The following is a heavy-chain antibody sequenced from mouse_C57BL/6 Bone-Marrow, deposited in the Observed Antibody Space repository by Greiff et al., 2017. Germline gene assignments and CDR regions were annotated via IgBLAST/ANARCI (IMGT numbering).Heavy chain of an antibody. V-gene: IGHV1-15*01. CDR3: TRRDSRDY. Sequence: QVQLKQSGAELVRPGASVTLSCKASGYTFTDYEMHWVKQTPVHGLEWIGAIDPETGGTAYNQKFKGKAILTADKSSSTAYMELRSLTSEDSAVYYCTRRDSRDYWGQGTSVTVSS. J-gene: IGHJ4*01. CDR2: IDPETGGT. CDR1: GYTFTDYE. D-gene: IGHD3-3*01.